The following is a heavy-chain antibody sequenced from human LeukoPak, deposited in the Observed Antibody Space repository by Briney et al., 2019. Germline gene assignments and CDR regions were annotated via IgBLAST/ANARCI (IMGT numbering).Heavy chain of an antibody. D-gene: IGHD6-19*01. V-gene: IGHV4-38-2*02. CDR3: ARGAYSSDDY. CDR1: GYSISSGYY. J-gene: IGHJ4*02. Sequence: SETLSLTCTVSGYSISSGYYWGWIRQPPGKGLEWIGSIYHSGSTYYNPSLKSRVTISVDTSKNQFSLKLSSVTAADTAVYYCARGAYSSDDYWGQGTLVTVSS. CDR2: IYHSGST.